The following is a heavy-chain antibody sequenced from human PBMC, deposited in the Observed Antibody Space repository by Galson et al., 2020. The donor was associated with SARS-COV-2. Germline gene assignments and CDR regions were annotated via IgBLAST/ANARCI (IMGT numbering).Heavy chain of an antibody. J-gene: IGHJ4*02. CDR2: ISGSGGST. CDR1: GFTFSSYA. D-gene: IGHD2-15*01. CDR3: AKDSYRVVTIFDY. Sequence: GGSLRLSCAASGFTFSSYAMSWVRQAPGKGLEWVSAISGSGGSTYYADSVKGRFTISRDNSKNTLYLQMNSLRAEDTAIYYCAKDSYRVVTIFDYWGQGTLVTVSS. V-gene: IGHV3-23*01.